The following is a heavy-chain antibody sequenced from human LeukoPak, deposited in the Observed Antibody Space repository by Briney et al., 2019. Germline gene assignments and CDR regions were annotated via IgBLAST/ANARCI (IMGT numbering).Heavy chain of an antibody. CDR3: AKDKSSLTVGLTALDY. V-gene: IGHV3-43*01. J-gene: IGHJ4*02. CDR2: ISWDGGST. D-gene: IGHD1-26*01. Sequence: GGSLRLSCAASGFTFDDYTMHWVRQPPGKGLEWVSLISWDGGSTYYADSVKGRFTISRDNSKNSLYLQMNSLRTEDTALYYCAKDKSSLTVGLTALDYWGQGTLVTVSS. CDR1: GFTFDDYT.